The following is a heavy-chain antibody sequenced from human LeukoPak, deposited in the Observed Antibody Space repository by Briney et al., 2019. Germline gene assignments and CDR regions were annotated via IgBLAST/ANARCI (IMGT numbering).Heavy chain of an antibody. CDR1: GFTFSSYS. J-gene: IGHJ3*02. CDR2: ISSGTSTI. D-gene: IGHD1-26*01. CDR3: ARGGSYYNEAFDI. V-gene: IGHV3-48*01. Sequence: SGGSLRLSCAASGFTFSSYSMNWVRQAPGKGLEWVSYISSGTSTIYYADSVKGRFTISRDNAKNSLYLQMNSLRAEDTAVYYCARGGSYYNEAFDIWGQGTMVTVS.